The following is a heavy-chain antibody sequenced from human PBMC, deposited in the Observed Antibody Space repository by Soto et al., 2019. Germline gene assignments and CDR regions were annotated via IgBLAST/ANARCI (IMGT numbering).Heavy chain of an antibody. CDR1: GYTFTGYY. D-gene: IGHD6-13*01. J-gene: IGHJ4*02. CDR2: INPNSGGT. CDR3: ARSLTWYSSSCFDY. V-gene: IGHV1-2*04. Sequence: QVQLVQSGAEVKKPGASVKVSCKASGYTFTGYYMHWGRQAPGQGLEWMGWINPNSGGTNYAQKFQGWVTMTRDTSISTAYMELSRLRSDDTAVYYCARSLTWYSSSCFDYWGQGTLVTVSS.